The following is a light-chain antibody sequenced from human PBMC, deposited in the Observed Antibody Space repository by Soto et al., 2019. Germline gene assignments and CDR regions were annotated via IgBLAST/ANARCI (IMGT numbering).Light chain of an antibody. Sequence: EIVVTQSPVTLSVSPGERATLSCRASQSVSSNLAWYQQKPGQAPRLLIYDASIRATGIPVRFSGSGSGTEFTLSISSLQSEDFAIYYCQHYNHWPPFTFGQGTKLEIK. CDR3: QHYNHWPPFT. CDR2: DAS. V-gene: IGKV3-15*01. CDR1: QSVSSN. J-gene: IGKJ2*01.